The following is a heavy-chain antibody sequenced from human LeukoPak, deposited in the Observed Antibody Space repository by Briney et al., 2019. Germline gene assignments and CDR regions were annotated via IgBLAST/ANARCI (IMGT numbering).Heavy chain of an antibody. D-gene: IGHD1-26*01. Sequence: PGGSLRLSCAASGFTFSSYAMHWVRQAPGKGLEWVAVISYDGSNKYYADSVKGRFTISRDNSKNTLYLQMNSLRAEDTAVYYCAKGGGWEVQYYYYYMDVWGKGTTVTISS. V-gene: IGHV3-30*04. J-gene: IGHJ6*03. CDR1: GFTFSSYA. CDR3: AKGGGWEVQYYYYYMDV. CDR2: ISYDGSNK.